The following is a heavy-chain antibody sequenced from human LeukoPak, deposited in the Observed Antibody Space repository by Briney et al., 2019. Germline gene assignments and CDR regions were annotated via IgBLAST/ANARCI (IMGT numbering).Heavy chain of an antibody. CDR3: ARHSVQLWSKYYFDC. J-gene: IGHJ4*02. CDR1: GFIFNNYV. Sequence: GGSLRLSCAASGFIFNNYVMSWVRQGPGKGLEWVSSISSSSSYIYYADSVQGRFTISKDNAKNLLYLQMNSLRAEDTAVYYCARHSVQLWSKYYFDCWGQGTLVTVSS. CDR2: ISSSSSYI. V-gene: IGHV3-21*01. D-gene: IGHD5-18*01.